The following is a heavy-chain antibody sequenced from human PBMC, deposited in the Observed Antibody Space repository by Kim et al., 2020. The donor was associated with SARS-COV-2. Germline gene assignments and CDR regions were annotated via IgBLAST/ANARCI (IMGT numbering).Heavy chain of an antibody. V-gene: IGHV3-74*01. D-gene: IGHD6-19*01. J-gene: IGHJ4*02. Sequence: YGDAVEGRCTISRDNAKNTLYLQMNSLTAEDTAVYYCARRQFTSGWYYFDYWGQGTLVTVSS. CDR3: ARRQFTSGWYYFDY.